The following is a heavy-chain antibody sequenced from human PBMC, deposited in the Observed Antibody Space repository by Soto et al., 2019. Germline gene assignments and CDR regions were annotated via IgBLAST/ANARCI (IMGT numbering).Heavy chain of an antibody. J-gene: IGHJ6*02. D-gene: IGHD3-10*01. CDR2: IIPILGIA. V-gene: IGHV1-69*08. CDR3: ARDLLLWFGDQGSQSMDV. Sequence: QVQLVQSGAEVKKPGSLVKVSCKASGGTFSSYTISWVRQAPGQGLEWMGRIIPILGIANYAQKFQGRVTITADKSTSTAYMELSSLRSEDTAVYYCARDLLLWFGDQGSQSMDVWGQGTTVTVSS. CDR1: GGTFSSYT.